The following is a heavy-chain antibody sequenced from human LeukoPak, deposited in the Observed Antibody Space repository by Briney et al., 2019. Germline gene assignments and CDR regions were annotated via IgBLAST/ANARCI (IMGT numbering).Heavy chain of an antibody. CDR3: ARDSATAMFY. Sequence: PGGSLRLSCAASGFTFSSYAMNWVRQAPGKGLEWVSSISSSSSYIYYADSVKGRFTISRDNAKNSLYLQMNSLRAEDTAVYYCARDSATAMFYWGQGTLVTVSS. CDR1: GFTFSSYA. V-gene: IGHV3-21*01. D-gene: IGHD5-18*01. J-gene: IGHJ4*02. CDR2: ISSSSSYI.